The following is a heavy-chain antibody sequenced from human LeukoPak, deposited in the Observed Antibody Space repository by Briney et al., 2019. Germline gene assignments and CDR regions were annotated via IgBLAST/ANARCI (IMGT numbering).Heavy chain of an antibody. D-gene: IGHD2-15*01. CDR3: ARDPGLGCSGGSCPELSDAFDI. CDR2: ISSSSSTI. V-gene: IGHV3-48*04. J-gene: IGHJ3*02. CDR1: GFTFSSYS. Sequence: GGSLRLSCAASGFTFSSYSMNWVRQAPGKGLEWVSYISSSSSTIYYADSVKGRFTISRDNAKNSLYLQMNSLRAEDTAVYYCARDPGLGCSGGSCPELSDAFDIWGQGTMVTVSS.